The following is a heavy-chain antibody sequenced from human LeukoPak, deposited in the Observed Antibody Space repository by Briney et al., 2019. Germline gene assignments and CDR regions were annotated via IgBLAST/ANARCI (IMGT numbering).Heavy chain of an antibody. CDR3: AARASGVGGFDY. CDR1: GFTFTSSA. D-gene: IGHD3-10*01. CDR2: IVVGSGNT. Sequence: SVKVSCKASGFTFTSSAVQWVRQARGQRLEWIGWIVVGSGNTDYAQKFQERVTITRDMSTSTAYMELSSLRSEDTAVYYCAARASGVGGFDYWGQGTLATVSS. V-gene: IGHV1-58*01. J-gene: IGHJ4*02.